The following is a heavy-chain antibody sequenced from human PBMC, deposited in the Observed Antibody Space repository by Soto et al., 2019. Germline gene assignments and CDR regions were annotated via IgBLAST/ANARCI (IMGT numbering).Heavy chain of an antibody. CDR3: ARDPGIVGAPDAFDI. CDR2: ISAYNGNT. V-gene: IGHV1-18*01. J-gene: IGHJ3*02. D-gene: IGHD1-26*01. CDR1: GYTFTSYG. Sequence: ASVKVDCKGSGYTFTSYGISWVRQTTRRGLEWMGWISAYNGNTNYAQKLQGRVNMTTDTSTSTAYMELRSLRSDDTAVYYCARDPGIVGAPDAFDIWGQGTMVTVSS.